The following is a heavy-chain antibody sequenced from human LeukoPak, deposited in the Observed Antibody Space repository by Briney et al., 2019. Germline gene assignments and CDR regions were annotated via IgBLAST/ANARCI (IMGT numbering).Heavy chain of an antibody. D-gene: IGHD5-24*01. Sequence: ASVKVSCKASGYTFTTYGISWVRQAPGRGLEWMGWINTYNNYTNYAQKFQGRVTMTTDTSTRTASLEVRSLRSDDTAVYYCANSGDVYRGHFDYWGQGTLVTVSS. J-gene: IGHJ4*02. CDR1: GYTFTTYG. V-gene: IGHV1-18*01. CDR3: ANSGDVYRGHFDY. CDR2: INTYNNYT.